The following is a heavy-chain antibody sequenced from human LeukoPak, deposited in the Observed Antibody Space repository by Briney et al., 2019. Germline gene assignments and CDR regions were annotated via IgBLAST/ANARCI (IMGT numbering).Heavy chain of an antibody. D-gene: IGHD6-13*01. CDR2: ISGTSNTI. Sequence: GGSLRLSCVASGFTFSTYSMNWVRQAPGKGLEWVSYISGTSNTIYYADSVKGRFTMSRDNAKNSLYLQMNSLRADDTAVYYCARVLEAASFDYWGQGSPVTVSS. CDR3: ARVLEAASFDY. J-gene: IGHJ4*02. CDR1: GFTFSTYS. V-gene: IGHV3-48*04.